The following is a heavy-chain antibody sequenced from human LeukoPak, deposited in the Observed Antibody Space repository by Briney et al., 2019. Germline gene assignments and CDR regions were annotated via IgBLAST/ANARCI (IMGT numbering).Heavy chain of an antibody. V-gene: IGHV3-30*02. D-gene: IGHD3-22*01. CDR1: GIIFSSYG. Sequence: GGSLRLSCEASGIIFSSYGMHWVRQAPGKGLEWVAFIRYDGSNKYYADSVNVRFTISRDNSKNTLYLKMNSLRAEDTAVYYCAKASAMIVVVSKHFDYWGQGTLVTVSS. CDR3: AKASAMIVVVSKHFDY. J-gene: IGHJ4*02. CDR2: IRYDGSNK.